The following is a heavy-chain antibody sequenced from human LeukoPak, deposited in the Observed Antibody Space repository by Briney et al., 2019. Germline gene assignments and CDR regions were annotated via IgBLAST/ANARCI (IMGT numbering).Heavy chain of an antibody. CDR3: ATVTDDSSGYYYNSRYFDL. D-gene: IGHD3-22*01. V-gene: IGHV1-8*01. J-gene: IGHJ2*01. CDR2: MNPNSGNT. Sequence: ASVKVSCKASGYTFTSYDINWVRQATGQGLEWMGWMNPNSGNTGYAQKFQGRVTMTRNTSIGTAYMELSSLRSEDTAVYYCATVTDDSSGYYYNSRYFDLWGRGTLVTVSS. CDR1: GYTFTSYD.